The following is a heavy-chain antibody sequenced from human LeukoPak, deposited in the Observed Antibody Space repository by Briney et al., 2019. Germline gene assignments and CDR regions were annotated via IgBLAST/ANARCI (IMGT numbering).Heavy chain of an antibody. D-gene: IGHD3-3*01. Sequence: SSVKVSCKASGGTFSSYAISWVRQAPGQGLEWMGGIIPISGTANYAQKFQGRVTITADESTSTAYLELSRLRSEDTAVYYCATSDDFWSGYQPPLYYYYMDVWGKGTTVTVSS. J-gene: IGHJ6*03. CDR2: IIPISGTA. CDR3: ATSDDFWSGYQPPLYYYYMDV. CDR1: GGTFSSYA. V-gene: IGHV1-69*01.